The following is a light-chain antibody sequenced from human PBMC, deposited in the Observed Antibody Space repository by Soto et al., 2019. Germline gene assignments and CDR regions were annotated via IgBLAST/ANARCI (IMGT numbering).Light chain of an antibody. J-gene: IGKJ1*01. CDR2: GAS. CDR1: QSVDSRY. Sequence: EIELTQSPGTLSLSVGERVTITCRASQSVDSRYLAWYQQKPGQAPKLLIYGASSRATGIPARFSGSGSGTDFTLTISRLEPEDFAAYYCQQYDTSPWTFGQGTKVDIK. CDR3: QQYDTSPWT. V-gene: IGKV3-20*01.